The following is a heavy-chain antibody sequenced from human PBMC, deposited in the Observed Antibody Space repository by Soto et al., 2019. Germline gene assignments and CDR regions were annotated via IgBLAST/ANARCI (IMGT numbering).Heavy chain of an antibody. CDR2: INPNSGGT. V-gene: IGHV1-2*02. CDR3: ATEGDYY. J-gene: IGHJ4*02. D-gene: IGHD3-16*01. CDR1: GYSFSVYN. Sequence: QVQLVQSGAGVKKPGASVKVSCKASGYSFSVYNIHWVRQAPGQGLEWMGWINPNSGGTNSAQKFQGRVTMTRDMSISTAYMELSRLRSDDTAVYYCATEGDYYWGQGTLVTVSS.